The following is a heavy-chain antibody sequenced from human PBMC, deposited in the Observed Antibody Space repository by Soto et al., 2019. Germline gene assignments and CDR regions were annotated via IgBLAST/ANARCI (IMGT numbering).Heavy chain of an antibody. D-gene: IGHD2-2*02. V-gene: IGHV3-23*01. CDR2: ISNNGGRT. CDR3: AKAHHTTIPMASDF. J-gene: IGHJ4*02. Sequence: GGSLRLSCAASGFTFSNAWMNWVRQAPGKGLEWVSGISNNGGRTYYAASVKGRFTISRDNSKNTLYLQMNSLSPEDTAIYYFAKAHHTTIPMASDFWGRATLLTVSS. CDR1: GFTFSNAW.